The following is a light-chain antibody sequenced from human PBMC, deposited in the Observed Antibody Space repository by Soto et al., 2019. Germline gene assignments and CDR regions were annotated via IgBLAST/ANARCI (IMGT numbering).Light chain of an antibody. CDR2: AAS. J-gene: IGKJ4*01. V-gene: IGKV1-39*01. CDR3: QQSYSTPLT. CDR1: QSTSTY. Sequence: DIQMTQSPSSLSASVGDRVTITCRASQSTSTYLNWYKQKPGKAPNLLIYAASSLQSGVPSRFTGSGSGTDFTLTISSLQPEDFATYYCQQSYSTPLTFGGGAKVEIK.